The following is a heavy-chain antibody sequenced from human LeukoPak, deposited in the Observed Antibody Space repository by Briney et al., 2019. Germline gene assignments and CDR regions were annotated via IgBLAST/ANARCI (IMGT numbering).Heavy chain of an antibody. D-gene: IGHD6-19*01. CDR1: GFTFSSYS. CDR2: VNSDGSEI. Sequence: GGSLRLSCAASGFTFSSYSMNWVRHAPGKGLVWVSRVNSDGSEISYADSVKGRFTISRDNAKNTLYLQMNSLSAEDTAMYYCARGHVAGSDRHWDYWGQGSLATVSS. J-gene: IGHJ4*02. V-gene: IGHV3-74*01. CDR3: ARGHVAGSDRHWDY.